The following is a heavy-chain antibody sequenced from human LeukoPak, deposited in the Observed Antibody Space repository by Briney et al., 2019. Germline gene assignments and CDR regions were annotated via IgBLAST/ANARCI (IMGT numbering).Heavy chain of an antibody. CDR1: GITLRNYA. CDR2: ISGSGGNI. J-gene: IGHJ4*02. V-gene: IGHV3-23*01. CDR3: AILYDDYGF. D-gene: IGHD4-17*01. Sequence: GGSLRLSCVGSGITLRNYAISWVRQAPGKGLEWVSAISGSGGNIYYADSVKGRFTISGDISVNTVYLQVNSLRAVDTAVYYCAILYDDYGFWGQGTLVTVSS.